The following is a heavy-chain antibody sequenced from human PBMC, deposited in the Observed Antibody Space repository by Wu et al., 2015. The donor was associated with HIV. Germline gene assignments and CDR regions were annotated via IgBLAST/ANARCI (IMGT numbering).Heavy chain of an antibody. CDR1: GYTLSKLS. CDR3: AAKSRDQWSIGLQH. Sequence: QVQVVQSGAEVKKPGASVKVSCKVSGYTLSKLSIHWVRQAPGMGLEWMGGFDPEDGKRIYAQKFQGRVTMTEDTSTDTACIQLNSLRFEDTAIYYCAAKSRDQWSIGLQHWGQGTLITVYS. J-gene: IGHJ1*01. V-gene: IGHV1-24*01. D-gene: IGHD2-8*01. CDR2: FDPEDGKR.